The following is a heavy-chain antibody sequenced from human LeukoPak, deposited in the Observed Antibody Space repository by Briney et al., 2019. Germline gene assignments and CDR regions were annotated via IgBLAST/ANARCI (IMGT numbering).Heavy chain of an antibody. V-gene: IGHV4-59*01. D-gene: IGHD4-23*01. Sequence: SETLSLTCTVSGASISSYYWSWIRQPPGKGLEWIGSIYYSGSTNYHPSLKSRVTISVDTSKNQFSLKLSSVTAADTAVYYCARQSGHDYGGNAEFDYWGQGTLVTVSS. CDR3: ARQSGHDYGGNAEFDY. CDR1: GASISSYY. CDR2: IYYSGST. J-gene: IGHJ4*02.